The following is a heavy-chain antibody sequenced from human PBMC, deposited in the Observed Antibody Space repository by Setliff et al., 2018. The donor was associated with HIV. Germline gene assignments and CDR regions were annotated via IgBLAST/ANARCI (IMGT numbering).Heavy chain of an antibody. Sequence: GASVKVSCKASGYSFTSYTIHWVRQAPGQRLEWMGWINAGNGNTKYSQKFRGRVTFTRDTSASTAYMELSGLGSEDTAVYYCARLSSAAMWGGGAFDIWGQGTMVTVS. V-gene: IGHV1-3*01. CDR3: ARLSSAAMWGGGAFDI. D-gene: IGHD2-2*01. CDR1: GYSFTSYT. J-gene: IGHJ3*02. CDR2: INAGNGNT.